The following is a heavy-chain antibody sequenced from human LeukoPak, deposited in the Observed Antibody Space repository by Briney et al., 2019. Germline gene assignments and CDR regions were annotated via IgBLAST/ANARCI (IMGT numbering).Heavy chain of an antibody. CDR1: GFTFSSYW. CDR2: INSDGSST. V-gene: IGHV3-74*01. CDR3: ARGPSLGYFQH. J-gene: IGHJ1*01. Sequence: GGSLRLSCAASGFTFSSYWMHWVRQAPGKGLVWVSRINSDGSSTSYADSVKGRFTISRDNAKKSLYLQMNSLRGEDTAVYYCARGPSLGYFQHWGQGTLVTVSS.